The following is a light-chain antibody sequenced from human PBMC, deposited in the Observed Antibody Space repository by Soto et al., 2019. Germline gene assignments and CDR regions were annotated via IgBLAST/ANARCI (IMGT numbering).Light chain of an antibody. J-gene: IGKJ1*01. V-gene: IGKV3-15*01. CDR1: QSVSSN. CDR2: GAS. CDR3: HQYNNWPRT. Sequence: EIVMTQSPATLSLSPGERATFSCRASQSVSSNLAWYQQKPGQAPRLLIHGASTRATGIPARFSGSGSGTEYTLTISSLQSEDFAVYYCHQYNNWPRTFGQGTKVEIK.